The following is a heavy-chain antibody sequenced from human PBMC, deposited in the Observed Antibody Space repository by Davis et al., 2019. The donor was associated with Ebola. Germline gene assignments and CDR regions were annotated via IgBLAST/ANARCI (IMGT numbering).Heavy chain of an antibody. Sequence: GRSLTPSCAASGFTSSTYAMGCVSQAPGKGLEWVALILYDGSNEYYADSVKGRFTISRDNAKNSPYLQMNSLRAEATAVYYCASVFSRVKEGNYYYYYGMDVWGQGTTVTVSS. CDR1: GFTSSTYA. J-gene: IGHJ6*02. CDR3: ASVFSRVKEGNYYYYYGMDV. D-gene: IGHD3-9*01. V-gene: IGHV3-30*04. CDR2: ILYDGSNE.